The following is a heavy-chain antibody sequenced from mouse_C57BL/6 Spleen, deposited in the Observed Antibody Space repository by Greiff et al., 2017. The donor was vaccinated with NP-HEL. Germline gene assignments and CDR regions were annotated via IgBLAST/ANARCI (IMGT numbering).Heavy chain of an antibody. D-gene: IGHD1-1*01. CDR1: GFTFSDYY. V-gene: IGHV5-16*01. CDR3: ARDGSSYGFAY. J-gene: IGHJ3*01. Sequence: EVMLVESEGGLVQPGSSMKLSCTASGFTFSDYYMAWVRQVPEKGLEWVANINYDGSSTYYLDSLKSRFIISRDNAKNILYLQMSSLKSEDTATYYWARDGSSYGFAYWGQGTLVTVSA. CDR2: INYDGSST.